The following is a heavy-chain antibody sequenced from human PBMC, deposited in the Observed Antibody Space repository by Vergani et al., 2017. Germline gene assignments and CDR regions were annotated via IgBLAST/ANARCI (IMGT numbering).Heavy chain of an antibody. Sequence: QLQLQESGPGLVKPSATLSLTCSVSGSSIRSSNYYWGWIRQPPGKGLEWIASIYYSGSTYYNPSLKSRVTISVDTSKNQFSLKLSSVTAADTAVYFCARHSTVEWLVKLGWIDPWAKGLLVTVSS. CDR2: IYYSGST. CDR3: ARHSTVEWLVKLGWIDP. V-gene: IGHV4-39*01. J-gene: IGHJ5*02. CDR1: GSSIRSSNYY. D-gene: IGHD6-19*01.